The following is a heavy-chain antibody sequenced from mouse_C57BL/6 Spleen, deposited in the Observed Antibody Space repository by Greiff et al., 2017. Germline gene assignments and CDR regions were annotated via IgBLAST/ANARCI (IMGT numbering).Heavy chain of an antibody. V-gene: IGHV1-74*01. J-gene: IGHJ1*03. CDR3: AISYYGYDDWYFDV. Sequence: QVQLKQPGAELVKPGASVKVSCKASGYTFTSYWMHWVKQRPGQGLEWIGRIHPSDSDTNYNQKFKGKATLTVDKSSSTAYMQLSSLASEDSAVYYCAISYYGYDDWYFDVWGTGTTVTVSS. CDR1: GYTFTSYW. D-gene: IGHD2-9*01. CDR2: IHPSDSDT.